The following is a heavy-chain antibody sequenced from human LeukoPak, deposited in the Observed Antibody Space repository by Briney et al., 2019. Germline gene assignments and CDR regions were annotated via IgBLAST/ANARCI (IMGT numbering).Heavy chain of an antibody. CDR3: ARAEDPALVNVGDYYYYGMDV. V-gene: IGHV1-18*04. CDR1: GYTFTGYY. D-gene: IGHD5-18*01. J-gene: IGHJ6*02. Sequence: ASVKVSCKASGYTFTGYYINWVRQAPGQGLECMGWISAYNGNTKYTQIFQGRVTMTTDASTSTAYMELRSLRSDDTAVYYCARAEDPALVNVGDYYYYGMDVWGQGTTVTVSS. CDR2: ISAYNGNT.